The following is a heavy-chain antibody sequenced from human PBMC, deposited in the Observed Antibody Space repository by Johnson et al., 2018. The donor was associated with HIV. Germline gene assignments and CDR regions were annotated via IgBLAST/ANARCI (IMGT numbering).Heavy chain of an antibody. CDR1: GFTFSSYA. J-gene: IGHJ3*02. V-gene: IGHV3-30-3*01. CDR2: ISYDANNK. Sequence: QVQLVESGGGVVQPGRSLRLSCAASGFTFSSYAMHWVRQAPGRALEWVAVISYDANNKYYADSVKGRFTISRDNSKNTLYLQMNSLTTEDTAMYYCARVPFPRPTSPNYINDAFDIWGQGTMVTVSS. D-gene: IGHD4-11*01. CDR3: ARVPFPRPTSPNYINDAFDI.